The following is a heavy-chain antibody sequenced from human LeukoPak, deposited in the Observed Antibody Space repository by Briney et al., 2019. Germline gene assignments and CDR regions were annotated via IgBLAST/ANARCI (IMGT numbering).Heavy chain of an antibody. J-gene: IGHJ1*01. CDR2: ISYDGINK. D-gene: IGHD3-9*01. V-gene: IGHV3-30-3*01. CDR1: GFSFSGYA. CDR3: ARDSIWRPRYFQH. Sequence: GGSLRLSCTASGFSFSGYALHWVRQAPGKGLEWVTLISYDGINKNYADSVKGRFTISRDNSKNTLYLQMNSLRDEDTAVYYCARDSIWRPRYFQHWGQGTLVTVSS.